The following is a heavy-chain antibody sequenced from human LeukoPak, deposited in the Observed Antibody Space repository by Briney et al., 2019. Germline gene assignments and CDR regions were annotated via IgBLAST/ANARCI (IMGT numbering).Heavy chain of an antibody. Sequence: PGGSLRLSCAASGFTFSSYAMSRVRQAPGKGLEWVSAISGSGGSTYYADSVKGRFTISRDNSKNTLYLQMNSLRAEDTAVYYCAKFRSGYEEFDYWGQGTLVTVSS. CDR2: ISGSGGST. CDR1: GFTFSSYA. D-gene: IGHD5-12*01. CDR3: AKFRSGYEEFDY. J-gene: IGHJ4*02. V-gene: IGHV3-23*01.